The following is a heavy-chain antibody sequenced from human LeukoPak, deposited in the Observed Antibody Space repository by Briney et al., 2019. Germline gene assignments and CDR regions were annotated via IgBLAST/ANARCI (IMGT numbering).Heavy chain of an antibody. D-gene: IGHD5-12*01. CDR1: GFTFSSYG. Sequence: GRSLRLSCAASGFTFSSYGMHWVRQAPGKGLEWVAVIWYDGSNKYYADSVKGRFTISRDNAKNSLYLQMNSLRAEDTAVYYCAKGGYDSTDYWGQGTLVTVSS. CDR2: IWYDGSNK. J-gene: IGHJ4*02. V-gene: IGHV3-33*06. CDR3: AKGGYDSTDY.